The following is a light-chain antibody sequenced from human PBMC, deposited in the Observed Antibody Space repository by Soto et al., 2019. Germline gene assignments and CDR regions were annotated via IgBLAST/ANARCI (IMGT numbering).Light chain of an antibody. CDR1: QSVSNNY. CDR3: QQYGSSGT. J-gene: IGKJ1*01. CDR2: GAS. Sequence: ESALKQSPGTLSLSPGERATLSCRASQSVSNNYLAWYQQKPGQAPRLLIYGASNRATDIPDRFSGSGSGTDFTLTISRLEPEDFAGYDCQQYGSSGTFGQGTKVEIK. V-gene: IGKV3-20*01.